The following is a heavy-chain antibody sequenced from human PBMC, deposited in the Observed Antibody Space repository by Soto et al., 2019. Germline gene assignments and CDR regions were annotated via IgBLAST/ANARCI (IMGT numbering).Heavy chain of an antibody. V-gene: IGHV3-21*01. Sequence: EGQLVESGGGLVKPGGSLRLSCAASGFSFSSYSLNWVRQAPGKGLEWVSSITSSSTYIHYADSVKGRFSISRDNAKNSLYLQMNSLRVEDTAVYYCARDNNFFDSGTGVDYWGQGTVVTVTS. J-gene: IGHJ4*02. CDR2: ITSSSTYI. CDR3: ARDNNFFDSGTGVDY. D-gene: IGHD3-10*01. CDR1: GFSFSSYS.